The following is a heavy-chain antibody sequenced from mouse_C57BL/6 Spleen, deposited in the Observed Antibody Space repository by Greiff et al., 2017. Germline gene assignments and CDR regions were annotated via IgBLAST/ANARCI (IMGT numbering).Heavy chain of an antibody. CDR2: IDPSDSYT. Sequence: QVQLQQPGAELVRPGTSVKLSCKASGYTFTSYWMHWVKQRPGQGLEWIGVIDPSDSYTNYHQKLKGKATLTVDTSPSTAYMQLSSLTSEDSAVYYCAREYYYGSDVWGTGTTVTVSS. D-gene: IGHD1-1*01. CDR3: AREYYYGSDV. J-gene: IGHJ1*03. V-gene: IGHV1-59*01. CDR1: GYTFTSYW.